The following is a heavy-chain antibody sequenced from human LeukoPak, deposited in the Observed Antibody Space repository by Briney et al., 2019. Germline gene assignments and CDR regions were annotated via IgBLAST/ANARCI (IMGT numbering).Heavy chain of an antibody. CDR3: ARTLYSVGDGYNFGFDY. CDR2: INPTGGST. V-gene: IGHV1-46*01. CDR1: GYSFTTHY. Sequence: ASVKVSCKASGYSFTTHYMHWVRQAPGQGLEWVGIINPTGGSTNYAQKFQGRVTMTRDTSTSTVYLDLSSLRSEDTAVYYCARTLYSVGDGYNFGFDYWGQGTLVTVSS. J-gene: IGHJ4*02. D-gene: IGHD5-24*01.